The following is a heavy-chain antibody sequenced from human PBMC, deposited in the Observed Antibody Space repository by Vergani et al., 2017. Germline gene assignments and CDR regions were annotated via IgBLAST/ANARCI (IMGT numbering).Heavy chain of an antibody. CDR2: VSGSSATP. CDR3: ARGLTDYDSGWYSPGWFDP. Sequence: EVQLLESGGGLVQPGGSLRLSCEASGFSFPGYAMSWVRQAPGKGLEWVSSVSGSSATPYYADSVKGRFIISRDNSKNTLHLQMNSLRADDTAVYYCARGLTDYDSGWYSPGWFDPWGQGITAIVSS. CDR1: GFSFPGYA. V-gene: IGHV3-23*01. D-gene: IGHD6-19*01. J-gene: IGHJ5*02.